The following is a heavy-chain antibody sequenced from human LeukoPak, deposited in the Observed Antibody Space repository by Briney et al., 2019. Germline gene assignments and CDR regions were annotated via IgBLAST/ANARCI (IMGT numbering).Heavy chain of an antibody. V-gene: IGHV4-34*01. CDR1: GGSFSGYY. J-gene: IGHJ4*02. Sequence: SETLSLTCAVYGGSFSGYYWSWIRQPPGKGLEWIGEINHSGSTNYNPSLKSRVTISVDTSKNQFSLTLSSVTAAAPAVYYCARGGGGDTTYWGQGTLVTVSS. D-gene: IGHD3-16*01. CDR2: INHSGST. CDR3: ARGGGGDTTY.